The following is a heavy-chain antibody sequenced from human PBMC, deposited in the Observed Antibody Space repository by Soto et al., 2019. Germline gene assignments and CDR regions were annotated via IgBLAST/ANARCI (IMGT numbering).Heavy chain of an antibody. Sequence: GGSLRLSCAASGFTFSSYGMHWVRQAPGKGLEWVAVISYDGSNKYYADSVKGRFTISRDNSKNTLYLQMNSLRAEDTAVYYCAKPIPPDYGDYVDYYYGMDVWGQGTTVTVSS. CDR3: AKPIPPDYGDYVDYYYGMDV. J-gene: IGHJ6*02. D-gene: IGHD4-17*01. CDR1: GFTFSSYG. V-gene: IGHV3-30*18. CDR2: ISYDGSNK.